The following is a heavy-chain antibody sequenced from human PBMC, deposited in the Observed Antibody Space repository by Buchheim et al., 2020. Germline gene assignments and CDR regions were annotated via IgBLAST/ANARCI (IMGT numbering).Heavy chain of an antibody. Sequence: QLVESGGGLVQPGGSLRLSCAASGFTFSNYWMSWVRQAPGKGLEWVANIKSDGSEKYYVDSVKGRFTISRDNATKQLYLQMNSLRDEDTAVYYCARGGKIAVTTAASWGRGTL. D-gene: IGHD6-19*01. CDR2: IKSDGSEK. CDR3: ARGGKIAVTTAAS. J-gene: IGHJ5*02. CDR1: GFTFSNYW. V-gene: IGHV3-7*03.